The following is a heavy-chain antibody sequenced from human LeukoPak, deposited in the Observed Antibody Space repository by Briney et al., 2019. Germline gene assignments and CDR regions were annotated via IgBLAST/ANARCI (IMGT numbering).Heavy chain of an antibody. CDR1: GFTFSSSA. Sequence: GGSLRLSCAASGFTFSSSAMSWVRQVPGKGLEWVTVIWYDGSNKYYADSVKGRFTISRDNSKNTLYLQMNSLRAEDTAVYYCAREIAAAGNKQFDYWGQGTLVTVSS. J-gene: IGHJ4*02. V-gene: IGHV3-33*08. CDR2: IWYDGSNK. D-gene: IGHD6-13*01. CDR3: AREIAAAGNKQFDY.